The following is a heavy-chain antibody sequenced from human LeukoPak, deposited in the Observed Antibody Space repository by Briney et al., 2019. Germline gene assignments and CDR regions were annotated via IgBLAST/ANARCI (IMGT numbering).Heavy chain of an antibody. J-gene: IGHJ4*02. Sequence: GGSLRLSCAASGFTFSSYGMHWVRQAPGKGLEWVAFIRYDGCNKYYADSVKGRFTISRDNSKNTLYLQMNSLRAEDTAVYYCAQLEGSSDYWGQGTLVTVSS. CDR2: IRYDGCNK. V-gene: IGHV3-30*02. D-gene: IGHD6-6*01. CDR3: AQLEGSSDY. CDR1: GFTFSSYG.